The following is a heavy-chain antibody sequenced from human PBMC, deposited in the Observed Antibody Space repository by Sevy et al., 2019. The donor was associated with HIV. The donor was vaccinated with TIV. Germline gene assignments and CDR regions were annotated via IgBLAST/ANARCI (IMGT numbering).Heavy chain of an antibody. CDR2: IYYSGST. V-gene: IGHV4-39*01. J-gene: IGHJ5*02. CDR1: GGSISSSSYY. Sequence: SETLSLTCTVSGGSISSSSYYWGWIRQPPGKGLEWIGSIYYSGSTYYNPSLKSRVTISVDTSKNQFSLKLSSVTAADTVVYYCARRGYSNYYDSSGYWKNWFDPWGQGTLVTVSS. D-gene: IGHD3-22*01. CDR3: ARRGYSNYYDSSGYWKNWFDP.